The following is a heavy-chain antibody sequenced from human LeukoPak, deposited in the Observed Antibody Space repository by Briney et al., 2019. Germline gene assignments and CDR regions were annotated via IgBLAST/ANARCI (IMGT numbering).Heavy chain of an antibody. CDR2: IYSGGST. CDR3: ARDPSYGDYTRFDF. J-gene: IGHJ4*02. V-gene: IGHV3-53*01. CDR1: GFSVSDYH. D-gene: IGHD4-17*01. Sequence: PGGSLRLSCAASGFSVSDYHVNWVRQAPGKGLEWVSVIYSGGSTDYADSVKGRFTISRDNSENTVYIEVNTLRAEDTAVYYCARDPSYGDYTRFDFWGQGALVTISS.